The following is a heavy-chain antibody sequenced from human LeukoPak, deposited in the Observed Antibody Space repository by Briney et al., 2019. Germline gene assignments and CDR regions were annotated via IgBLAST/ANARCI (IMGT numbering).Heavy chain of an antibody. J-gene: IGHJ6*02. CDR1: GGSISSGGYY. CDR2: IYYSGST. D-gene: IGHD7-27*01. CDR3: ARAPGGNYYYYGVDV. Sequence: SQTLSLTCTVSGGSISSGGYYWSWIRQHPGKGLEWIGYIYYSGSTYYNPSLKSRVTISVDTSKNQFSLKLSSVTAADTAVYYCARAPGGNYYYYGVDVWGQGTTVTVSS. V-gene: IGHV4-31*03.